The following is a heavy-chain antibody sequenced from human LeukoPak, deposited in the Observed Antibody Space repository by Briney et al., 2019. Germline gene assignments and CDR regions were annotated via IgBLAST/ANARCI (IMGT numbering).Heavy chain of an antibody. D-gene: IGHD3-22*01. J-gene: IGHJ3*02. CDR1: GYSFTSYW. CDR3: ASTFRKWYYYDSSGRDAFDI. CDR2: IYPGDSDT. V-gene: IGHV5-51*01. Sequence: GESLKISCKGPGYSFTSYWIGWVRQMPGKGLEWMGIIYPGDSDTRYSPSFQGQVTISADKSISTAYLQWSSLKASDTAMYYCASTFRKWYYYDSSGRDAFDIWGQGTMVTVSS.